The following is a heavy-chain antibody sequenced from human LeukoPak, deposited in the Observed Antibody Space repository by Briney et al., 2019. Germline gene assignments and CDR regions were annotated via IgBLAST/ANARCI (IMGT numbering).Heavy chain of an antibody. D-gene: IGHD3-16*01. Sequence: PGGSLRLSCAASGFTFSSYEMNWVRQAPGKGLEWVSYISTSGSTKYYADSVNGRFTISRDNAKNSLYLQMNSLRAEDTAVYYCARAITSVPHYYYMDVWGKGTTVTISS. V-gene: IGHV3-48*03. J-gene: IGHJ6*03. CDR1: GFTFSSYE. CDR3: ARAITSVPHYYYMDV. CDR2: ISTSGSTK.